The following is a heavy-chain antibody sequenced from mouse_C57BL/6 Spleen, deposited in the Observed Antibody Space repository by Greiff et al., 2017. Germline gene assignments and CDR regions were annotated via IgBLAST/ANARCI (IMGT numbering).Heavy chain of an antibody. CDR3: ARGELGARYFDY. CDR1: GYAFSSYW. V-gene: IGHV1-80*01. J-gene: IGHJ2*01. D-gene: IGHD4-1*01. CDR2: IYPGDGDT. Sequence: QVQLQQSGAELVKPGASVKISCKASGYAFSSYWMNWVKQRPGKGLEWIGQIYPGDGDTNYNGKFKGKATLTADKSSSTAYMQLSSLTSEDSAVYFCARGELGARYFDYWGQGTTLTVSS.